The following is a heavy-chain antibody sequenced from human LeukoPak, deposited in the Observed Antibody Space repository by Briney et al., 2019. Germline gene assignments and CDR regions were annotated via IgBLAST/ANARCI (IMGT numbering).Heavy chain of an antibody. CDR3: ARVDRYNFYLDV. Sequence: SVKVSCKASGGSFSTYTTTWVRQAPGQGLEWMGGIMPKFGAPNYAQKFQGRVTVTTDESTSTAYMELSSLRFEDTAIYYCARVDRYNFYLDVWGKGTTVTVS. CDR1: GGSFSTYT. V-gene: IGHV1-69*05. CDR2: IMPKFGAP. J-gene: IGHJ6*03.